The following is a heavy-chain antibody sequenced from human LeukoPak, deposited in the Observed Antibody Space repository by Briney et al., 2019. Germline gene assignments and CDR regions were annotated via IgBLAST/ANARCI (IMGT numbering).Heavy chain of an antibody. CDR1: GFTFSRYD. CDR3: VKGSAASRPYYFDS. V-gene: IGHV3-23*01. Sequence: GGSLRLSCVASGFTFSRYDMSWVRQAPGQGLDWVSALTNGGGSTYYADYVKGRFTISRDNSKNTLYLQMDSLRVEDTAVYFCVKGSAASRPYYFDSWGQGTLVTVSS. D-gene: IGHD6-25*01. J-gene: IGHJ4*02. CDR2: LTNGGGST.